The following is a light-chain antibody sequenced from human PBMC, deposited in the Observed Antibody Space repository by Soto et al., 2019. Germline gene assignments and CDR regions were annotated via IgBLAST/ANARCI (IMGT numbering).Light chain of an antibody. CDR1: QSLLHSNGYNY. J-gene: IGKJ2*01. CDR3: MQALQTPYT. Sequence: DMVMTQSPLSLPVTPGEPASISCRSSQSLLHSNGYNYLDWYLQKPGQSPQLLIFLGSNRASGVPDRFSGSGSGTDFTLKISRVEAEYVGVYYCMQALQTPYTFGLGTKLDIK. CDR2: LGS. V-gene: IGKV2-28*01.